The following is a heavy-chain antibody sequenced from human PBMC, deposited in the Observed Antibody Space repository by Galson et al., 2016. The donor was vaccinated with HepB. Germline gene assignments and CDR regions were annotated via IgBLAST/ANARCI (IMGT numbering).Heavy chain of an antibody. CDR3: ARYVGGIMFDY. Sequence: SLRLSCAASGFTFSDYGMAWVRQAPGRGLEWVATMAGVGGNTHYPDSVKGRFTISRDNSKNTLSLQMTSLRAGDTALYSGARYVGGIMFDYWGQGTLVTVSS. CDR2: MAGVGGNT. D-gene: IGHD3-16*02. J-gene: IGHJ4*02. V-gene: IGHV3-23*01. CDR1: GFTFSDYG.